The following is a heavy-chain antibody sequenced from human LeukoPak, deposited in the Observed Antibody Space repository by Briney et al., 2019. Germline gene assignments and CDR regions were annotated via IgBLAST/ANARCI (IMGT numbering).Heavy chain of an antibody. D-gene: IGHD6-13*01. J-gene: IGHJ4*02. CDR2: IYHSGST. Sequence: GSLRPSCAASGFTFSSYSMNWVRQAPGKGLEWIGEIYHSGSTNYNPSLKSRVTISVDKSKNQFSLKLSSVTAADTAVYYCARLGYSSSWYGKVENSPIDYWGQGTLVAVSS. CDR1: GFTFSSYSM. CDR3: ARLGYSSSWYGKVENSPIDY. V-gene: IGHV4-4*02.